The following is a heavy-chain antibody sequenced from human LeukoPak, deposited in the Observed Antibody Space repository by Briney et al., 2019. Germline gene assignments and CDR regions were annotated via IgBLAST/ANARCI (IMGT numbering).Heavy chain of an antibody. V-gene: IGHV4-31*03. CDR3: ARGRGGSDGGWDFDY. Sequence: PSETLSLASTVSGGSISGGGYYWSWIRQHPGKGLEWIGYIYYSGSTYYNPSLKSRVTISVDTSKNQFSLKLSSVTAADTAVYYCARGRGGSDGGWDFDYWGQGTLVTVSS. J-gene: IGHJ4*02. CDR2: IYYSGST. D-gene: IGHD3-16*01. CDR1: GGSISGGGYY.